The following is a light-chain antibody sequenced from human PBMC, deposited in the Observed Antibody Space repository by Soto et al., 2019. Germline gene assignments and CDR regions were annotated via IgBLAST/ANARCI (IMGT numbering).Light chain of an antibody. J-gene: IGKJ3*01. Sequence: DIQWTQSPSFLSASVGDRVTITCRASQGISSFLAWYQQKRGKAPRLLIYTAISLQSGVPSRFSGSGSGTEFTLTISSLQPEDFATYYCQQVNIFPLTFGPGTEVDIK. CDR1: QGISSF. V-gene: IGKV1-9*01. CDR2: TAI. CDR3: QQVNIFPLT.